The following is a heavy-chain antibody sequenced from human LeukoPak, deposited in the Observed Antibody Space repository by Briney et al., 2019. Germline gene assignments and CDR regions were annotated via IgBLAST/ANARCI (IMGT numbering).Heavy chain of an antibody. V-gene: IGHV3-21*01. J-gene: IGHJ4*02. Sequence: GGSLRLSCAASGFTFSSYSMNWVRRAPGKGLEWVSSISSSSSYIYYADSVKGRFTISRDNAKNSLYLQMNSLRAEDTAVYYCASDCGDYVVDYWGQGTLVTVSS. CDR3: ASDCGDYVVDY. CDR2: ISSSSSYI. D-gene: IGHD4-17*01. CDR1: GFTFSSYS.